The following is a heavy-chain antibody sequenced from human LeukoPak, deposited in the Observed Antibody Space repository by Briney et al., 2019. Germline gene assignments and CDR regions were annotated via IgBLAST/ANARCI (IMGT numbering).Heavy chain of an antibody. D-gene: IGHD5-12*01. V-gene: IGHV3-7*01. CDR3: TRYSGYPGDY. J-gene: IGHJ4*02. CDR2: IKQDGSEK. CDR1: GFTFTTYW. Sequence: GGSLRLSCAGSGFTFTTYWMSWVRQTPGKGLEWLANIKQDGSEKYYVDSVEGRFTVSRDNAKNSLYLQMNSLRVEDTGVYYCTRYSGYPGDYWGQGTLVTVSS.